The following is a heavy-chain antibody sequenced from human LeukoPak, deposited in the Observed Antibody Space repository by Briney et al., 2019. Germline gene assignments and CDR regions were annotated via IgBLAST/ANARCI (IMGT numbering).Heavy chain of an antibody. CDR3: ARFSKSYYITTPGFDY. V-gene: IGHV1-46*01. D-gene: IGHD3-3*01. CDR1: GYTFTSYY. J-gene: IGHJ4*02. Sequence: GASVKVSCKASGYTFTSYYMHWVRQAPGQGLEWMGIINPSGGSTSYAQKFQGRVTMTRDTSTSTVYMELSSLRSEDTAVYYCARFSKSYYITTPGFDYWGQGTLVTVSS. CDR2: INPSGGST.